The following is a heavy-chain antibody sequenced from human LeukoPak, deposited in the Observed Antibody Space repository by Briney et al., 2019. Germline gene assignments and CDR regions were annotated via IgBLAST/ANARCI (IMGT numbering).Heavy chain of an antibody. J-gene: IGHJ4*02. CDR1: GGTFSSYA. D-gene: IGHD5-18*01. V-gene: IGHV1-69*13. CDR2: IIPIFGTA. Sequence: GASVKVSCTASGGTFSSYAISWVRQAPGQGLEWMGGIIPIFGTANYAQKFQGRVTITADESTSTAYMELSSLRSEDTAVYYCARDRRGYSYGYYFDYWGQGTLVTVSS. CDR3: ARDRRGYSYGYYFDY.